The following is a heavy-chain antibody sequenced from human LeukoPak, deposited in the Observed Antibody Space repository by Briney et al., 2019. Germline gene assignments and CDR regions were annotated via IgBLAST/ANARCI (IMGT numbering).Heavy chain of an antibody. Sequence: SVKVSCKASGGTFSSYALSWVRQAPGQGLEWMGGIIPIFGTANYAQKFQGRVTITTDESTSTAYMELSSLRSEDTAVYYCAREGSTTNAFDIWGQGTMVTVSS. CDR3: AREGSTTNAFDI. J-gene: IGHJ3*02. CDR2: IIPIFGTA. V-gene: IGHV1-69*05. CDR1: GGTFSSYA. D-gene: IGHD1-26*01.